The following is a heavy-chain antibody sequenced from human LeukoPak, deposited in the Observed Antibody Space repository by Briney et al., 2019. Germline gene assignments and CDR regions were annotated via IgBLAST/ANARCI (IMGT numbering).Heavy chain of an antibody. D-gene: IGHD6-13*01. CDR1: GYTFTSYA. Sequence: ASVKVSCKASGYTFTSYAMHWVRQAPGQRLEWMGWINAGNGNTKYSQKFQGRVTITRDTSASTAYMELSRLRSDDTAVYYCARGSSSSWYLDYWGQGTLVTVSS. CDR2: INAGNGNT. V-gene: IGHV1-3*01. J-gene: IGHJ4*02. CDR3: ARGSSSSWYLDY.